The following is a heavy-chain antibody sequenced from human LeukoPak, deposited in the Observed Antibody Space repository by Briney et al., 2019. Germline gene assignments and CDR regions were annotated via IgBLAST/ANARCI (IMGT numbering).Heavy chain of an antibody. D-gene: IGHD5-24*01. CDR3: AKEEMATITALDAFDI. CDR2: ISSSGSTI. J-gene: IGHJ3*02. V-gene: IGHV3-11*01. CDR1: GFTFSDYY. Sequence: TGGSLRLSCAASGFTFSDYYMSWIRQAPGKGLEWVSYISSSGSTIYYADSVKGRFTISRDNSKNTLYLQMNSLRAEDTAVYYCAKEEMATITALDAFDIWGQGTMVTVSS.